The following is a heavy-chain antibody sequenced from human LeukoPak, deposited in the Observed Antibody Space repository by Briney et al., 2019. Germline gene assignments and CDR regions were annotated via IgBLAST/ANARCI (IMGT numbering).Heavy chain of an antibody. CDR2: IYHSGST. CDR3: ARDNSSGARWAYYGMDV. Sequence: PSETLSLTCAVSGGSISGSNWWSWVRQSPGKGLEWIGEIYHSGSTNYNPSLKSRITISVDKSKNQFSLKLSSVTAADTAVYYCARDNSSGARWAYYGMDVWGQGTTVTVSS. V-gene: IGHV4-4*02. CDR1: GGSISGSNW. J-gene: IGHJ6*02. D-gene: IGHD6-19*01.